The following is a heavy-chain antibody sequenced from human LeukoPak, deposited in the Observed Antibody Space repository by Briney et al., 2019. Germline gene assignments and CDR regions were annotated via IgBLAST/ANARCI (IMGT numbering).Heavy chain of an antibody. V-gene: IGHV3-53*01. CDR3: ARVDYGDDQYFQH. J-gene: IGHJ1*01. D-gene: IGHD4-17*01. CDR2: IYSGGTT. CDR1: GFTVSSNY. Sequence: PGGSLRLSCAASGFTVSSNYMSWVRQAPGKGLEWVSVIYSGGTTYYAGSVKGRFTISRDNSKNTLYLQMNSLRAEDTAVYYCARVDYGDDQYFQHWGQGTLVTVS.